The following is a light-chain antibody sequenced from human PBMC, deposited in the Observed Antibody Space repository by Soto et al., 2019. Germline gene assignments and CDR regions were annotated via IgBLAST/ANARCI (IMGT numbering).Light chain of an antibody. J-gene: IGLJ3*02. CDR1: SSDVCGYNY. V-gene: IGLV2-14*01. CDR3: SSYTSSSTVV. CDR2: EVN. Sequence: QSALTQPSSVSGSPGQSITISCTGTSSDVCGYNYVSWYQQHPGRAPKLMIFEVNNRPSGVSDRFSGSKSGNTASLTISGLQAEDEADYYCSSYTSSSTVVFGGGTKVTVL.